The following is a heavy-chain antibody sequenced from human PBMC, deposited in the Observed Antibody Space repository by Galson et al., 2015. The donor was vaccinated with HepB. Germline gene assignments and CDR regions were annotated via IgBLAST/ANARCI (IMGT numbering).Heavy chain of an antibody. CDR2: INTNTGNP. Sequence: SVKVSCKASGYTFTSYAMNWVRQAPGQGLEWMGWINTNTGNPTYAQGFTGRFDFSSDTSVSTAYLQISSLKAEDTAVYYCARRFESGGYYVDYWGQGTLVTVSS. V-gene: IGHV7-4-1*02. CDR1: GYTFTSYA. J-gene: IGHJ4*02. D-gene: IGHD3-22*01. CDR3: ARRFESGGYYVDY.